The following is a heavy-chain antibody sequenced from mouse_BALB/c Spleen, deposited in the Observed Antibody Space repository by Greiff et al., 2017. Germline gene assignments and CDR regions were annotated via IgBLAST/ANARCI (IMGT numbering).Heavy chain of an antibody. CDR1: GFTFSSFG. CDR2: ISSGSSTI. CDR3: ARCGYYPYYAMDY. V-gene: IGHV5-17*02. J-gene: IGHJ4*01. Sequence: DVMLVESGGGLVQPGGSRKLSCAASGFTFSSFGMHWVRQAPEKGLEWVAYISSGSSTIYYADTVKGRFTISRDNPKNTLFLQMTSLRSEDTAMYYCARCGYYPYYAMDYWGQGTSVTVSS. D-gene: IGHD2-3*01.